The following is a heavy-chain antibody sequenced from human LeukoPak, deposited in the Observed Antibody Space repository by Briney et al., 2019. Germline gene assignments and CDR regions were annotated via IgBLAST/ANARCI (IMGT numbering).Heavy chain of an antibody. J-gene: IGHJ6*02. CDR1: GGSFSGYY. CDR3: ARGRRRTGIAARPSYYYYGMDV. D-gene: IGHD6-6*01. Sequence: SETLSLTCAVYGGSFSGYYWSWVRQPPGKGLEWIGEINHSGSTNYNPSLKSGGTISVDTCKNQFSLKLSSVTAADTAVYYCARGRRRTGIAARPSYYYYGMDVWGQGTTVTVSS. V-gene: IGHV4-34*01. CDR2: INHSGST.